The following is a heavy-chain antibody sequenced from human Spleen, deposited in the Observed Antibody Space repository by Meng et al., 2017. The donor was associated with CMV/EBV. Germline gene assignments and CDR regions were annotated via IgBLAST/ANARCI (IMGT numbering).Heavy chain of an antibody. J-gene: IGHJ4*02. V-gene: IGHV4-61*01. Sequence: SETLSLTCTVSGGSVSSGSYYWSWIRQPPGKGLEWIGYIYYSGSTNFNPSLKSRVTISADTSKNQFSLKLSSVTAADTAVFYCARARSLGYWGQGALVTVSS. CDR2: IYYSGST. CDR3: ARARSLGY. D-gene: IGHD6-13*01. CDR1: GGSVSSGSYY.